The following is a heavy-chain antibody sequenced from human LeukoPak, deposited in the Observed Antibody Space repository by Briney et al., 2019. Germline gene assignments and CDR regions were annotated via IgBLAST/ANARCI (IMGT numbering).Heavy chain of an antibody. D-gene: IGHD1-26*01. CDR3: ARPIGKGRDY. J-gene: IGHJ4*02. CDR1: GFTFSSYW. V-gene: IGHV3-7*01. CDR2: IKQVGSEK. Sequence: GGSLRLSCAASGFTFSSYWITWVRQAPGKGLGWVANIKQVGSEKSYVDSVKGRFTISRDNAKNSVYLQMNSLRAEDTAVYYCARPIGKGRDYWGQGTLVTVSS.